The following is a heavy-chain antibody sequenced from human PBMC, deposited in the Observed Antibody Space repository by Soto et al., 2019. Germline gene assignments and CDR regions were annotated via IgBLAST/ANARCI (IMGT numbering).Heavy chain of an antibody. J-gene: IGHJ6*03. CDR2: ISWNSGTS. CDR3: AKGFCSSTRCLTYSYMDV. Sequence: EVQLVGSGGGLVQPGRSLRLSCAASGFSFDEYAMHWVRQAPGKGLEGVSGISWNSGTSGYGDSGKGRFTISRDNAKNSLYLQMNSLRAEDTALYYCAKGFCSSTRCLTYSYMDVWGKGTTVTVSS. CDR1: GFSFDEYA. V-gene: IGHV3-9*01. D-gene: IGHD2-2*01.